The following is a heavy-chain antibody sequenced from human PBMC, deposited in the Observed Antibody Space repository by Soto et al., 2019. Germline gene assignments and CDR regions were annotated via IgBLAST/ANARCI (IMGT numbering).Heavy chain of an antibody. V-gene: IGHV3-23*01. CDR1: GFTFSNYA. CDR2: ISGSGGST. Sequence: GGSLRLSCAASGFTFSNYAMSWVRQAPGKGLEWVSVISGSGGSTYYADSVKGRVTISRDNSKNTLNLQMSSLRAEDTAVYYCAKAATPCSGGSCYSLKGAFDMWGRGTMVTVSS. CDR3: AKAATPCSGGSCYSLKGAFDM. D-gene: IGHD2-15*01. J-gene: IGHJ3*02.